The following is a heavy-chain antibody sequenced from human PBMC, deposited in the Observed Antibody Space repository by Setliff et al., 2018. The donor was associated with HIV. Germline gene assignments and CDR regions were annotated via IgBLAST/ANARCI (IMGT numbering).Heavy chain of an antibody. V-gene: IGHV4-38-2*02. CDR1: GGSISSGYY. Sequence: PSETLSLTCTVSGGSISSGYYWGWIRQPPGRGLEWIGNIYHSGGTHYNPSLRSRVTISVDTSKNHFSLKLSSVTAADTAVFYCARVPFTTGFDYWGQGILVTVSS. CDR2: IYHSGGT. J-gene: IGHJ4*02. D-gene: IGHD3-3*01. CDR3: ARVPFTTGFDY.